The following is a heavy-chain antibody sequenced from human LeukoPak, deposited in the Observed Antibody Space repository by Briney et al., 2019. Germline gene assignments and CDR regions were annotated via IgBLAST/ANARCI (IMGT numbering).Heavy chain of an antibody. Sequence: GGSLRLSCAACGVTFSSYWNSWVRQSPGKGLEWVANIKQEGSEKHYVDSVEWRFTISRENAKHSLSMQMNHLRPEHTAVFYCARSSGSSGGQYTLVTVSS. D-gene: IGHD3-10*01. J-gene: IGHJ1*01. CDR3: ARSSGSS. CDR2: IKQEGSEK. V-gene: IGHV3-7*02. CDR1: GVTFSSYW.